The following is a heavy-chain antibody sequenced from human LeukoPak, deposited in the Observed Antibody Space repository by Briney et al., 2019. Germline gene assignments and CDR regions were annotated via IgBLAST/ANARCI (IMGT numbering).Heavy chain of an antibody. CDR2: ISYDGSNK. CDR3: ARAFGVALPHYGMDV. Sequence: GRSLRLSCAASGFTFSSYAMHWVRQAPGKGLEWVAVISYDGSNKYYADSVKGRFTISRDNSKNTLYLQMNSLRAEDTAVYYCARAFGVALPHYGMDVWGQGTTVTVSS. D-gene: IGHD3-3*01. CDR1: GFTFSSYA. V-gene: IGHV3-30-3*01. J-gene: IGHJ6*02.